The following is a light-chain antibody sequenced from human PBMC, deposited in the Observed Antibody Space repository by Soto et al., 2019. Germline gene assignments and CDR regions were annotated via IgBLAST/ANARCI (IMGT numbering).Light chain of an antibody. J-gene: IGLJ1*01. CDR2: GVT. V-gene: IGLV2-14*03. Sequence: QSVLTQPTSVSGSPGQSITVSCTGNHNDIGTYDYVSWYQQHPGRAPRLLIHGVTTRPSGISDRFSDSKSGLTASLTISGLQPEDEADYYCSSFTSNRIYVFGPGTKVTVL. CDR1: HNDIGTYDY. CDR3: SSFTSNRIYV.